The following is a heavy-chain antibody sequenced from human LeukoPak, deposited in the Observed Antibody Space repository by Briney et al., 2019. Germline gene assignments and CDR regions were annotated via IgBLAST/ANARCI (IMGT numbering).Heavy chain of an antibody. J-gene: IGHJ4*02. D-gene: IGHD3-22*01. CDR1: GFTFSDYA. V-gene: IGHV3-23*01. Sequence: GGSLRLSCAASGFTFSDYAMSWVRQAPGTGLEWVSTISGSGGTTYYAGSVKGRFTISRDNSKNTLYLQMNSLRAEDTAVYYCAKSPGYYDSSGYYFVHWGQGTLVTVSS. CDR3: AKSPGYYDSSGYYFVH. CDR2: ISGSGGTT.